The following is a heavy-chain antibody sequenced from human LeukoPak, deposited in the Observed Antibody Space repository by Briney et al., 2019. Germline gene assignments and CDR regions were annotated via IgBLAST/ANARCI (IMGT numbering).Heavy chain of an antibody. CDR2: INPNSGGT. CDR1: GYTFTGYY. CDR3: ARGYYSNQNPFEDYYYYMDV. J-gene: IGHJ6*03. Sequence: GASVKVSCKASGYTFTGYYMHWVRQAPGQGLEWMGRINPNSGGTNYAQKFQGRVTMTRDTSISTAYMELSRLRSEDTAVYYCARGYYSNQNPFEDYYYYMDVWGKGTTVTVSS. D-gene: IGHD4-11*01. V-gene: IGHV1-2*06.